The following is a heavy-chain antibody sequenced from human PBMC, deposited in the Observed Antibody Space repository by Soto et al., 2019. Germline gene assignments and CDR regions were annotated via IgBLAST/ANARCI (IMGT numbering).Heavy chain of an antibody. CDR2: ISGSGGST. J-gene: IGHJ5*01. CDR3: AKRYDF. CDR1: GFTFSSYA. Sequence: WGVLRLSCAASGFTFSSYAMSWVRQAPGKGLEWVSAISGSGGSTYYADSVKGRLTISRDNSKNTLYLQTNSLSSDYTAGYYCAKRYDFWGQGTLVTVSS. V-gene: IGHV3-23*01.